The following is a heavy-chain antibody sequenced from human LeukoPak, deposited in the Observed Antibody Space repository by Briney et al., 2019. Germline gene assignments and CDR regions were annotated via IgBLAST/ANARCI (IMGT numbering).Heavy chain of an antibody. J-gene: IGHJ4*02. D-gene: IGHD5-18*01. CDR2: IIPILGIA. Sequence: EASVKVSCKPSGGTFSSYAISWVQQAPGQGLEWMGRIIPILGIANYAQKFQGRVTITADKSTSTAYMELSSLRSEDTAVYYCATGVFRYSYGYDWGQGTLVTVSS. CDR1: GGTFSSYA. V-gene: IGHV1-69*04. CDR3: ATGVFRYSYGYD.